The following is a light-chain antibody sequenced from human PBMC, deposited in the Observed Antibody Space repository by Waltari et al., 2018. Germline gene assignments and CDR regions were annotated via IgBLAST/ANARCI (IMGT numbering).Light chain of an antibody. Sequence: DIQMPQSPSSLSASIGDRVTITCRASQSISIYLNWYQQKPGKAPKLLLNAASNLQSGVPSRFSGSGSGTDFTLTISSLQPEDFATYYCQQSYSTPPYTFGQGTKLEIK. CDR3: QQSYSTPPYT. V-gene: IGKV1-39*01. CDR2: AAS. J-gene: IGKJ2*01. CDR1: QSISIY.